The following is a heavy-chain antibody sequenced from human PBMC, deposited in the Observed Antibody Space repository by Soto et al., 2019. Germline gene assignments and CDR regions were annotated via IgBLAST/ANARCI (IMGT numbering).Heavy chain of an antibody. J-gene: IGHJ6*02. Sequence: GGSLRLSCAASGFTFSSYAMHWVRQAPGKGLEWVAVISYDGSNKYYADSVKGRFTISRDNSKNTLYLQMNSLRAEDTAVYYCARGLGYCSGGSCYRMDGPYYYYYSGMDFWGQGTTVTVSS. CDR1: GFTFSSYA. D-gene: IGHD2-15*01. V-gene: IGHV3-30-3*01. CDR3: ARGLGYCSGGSCYRMDGPYYYYYSGMDF. CDR2: ISYDGSNK.